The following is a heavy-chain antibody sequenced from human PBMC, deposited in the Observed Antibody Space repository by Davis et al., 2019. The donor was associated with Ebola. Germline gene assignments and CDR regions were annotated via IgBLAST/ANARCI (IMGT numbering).Heavy chain of an antibody. J-gene: IGHJ6*04. V-gene: IGHV4-34*01. CDR2: INHSGST. CDR1: GQSFRDYY. D-gene: IGHD3-10*01. Sequence: PSETLSLTCAVNGQSFRDYYWGWIRQPPGKGLEWIGEINHSGSTYYNPSLKSRVTMSLDTSKNQFSLRLTSVTAADTAIYYCAREGNWQFGELKGMDVWGKGTTVTVSS. CDR3: AREGNWQFGELKGMDV.